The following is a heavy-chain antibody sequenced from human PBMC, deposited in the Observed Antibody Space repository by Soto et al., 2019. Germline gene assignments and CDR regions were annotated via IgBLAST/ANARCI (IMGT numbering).Heavy chain of an antibody. J-gene: IGHJ4*02. CDR3: ARSSGDILTLNY. V-gene: IGHV1-3*01. CDR1: GYTFTSYA. D-gene: IGHD3-9*01. Sequence: ASVKVSCKASGYTFTSYAMHWVRQAPGQRLEWMGWINAGNGNTKYSQKFQGRVTITRDTSASTAYMELSSLRSEDTAVYYCARSSGDILTLNYWGQGTLVTVSS. CDR2: INAGNGNT.